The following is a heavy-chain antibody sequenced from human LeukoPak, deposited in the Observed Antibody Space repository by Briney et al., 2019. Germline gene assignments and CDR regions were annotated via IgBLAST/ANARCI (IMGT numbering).Heavy chain of an antibody. D-gene: IGHD2-2*01. Sequence: GESLKISCKGSGYSFTSYWIGWVRQMPGKGLEWMGIIYPGDSDTRYSPSFQGQVTISADKSISTAYLQWSSLKASDTAMYYFALSWGYCSSTRCYGAFDIWGQGTMVTVSS. J-gene: IGHJ3*02. CDR2: IYPGDSDT. CDR3: ALSWGYCSSTRCYGAFDI. CDR1: GYSFTSYW. V-gene: IGHV5-51*01.